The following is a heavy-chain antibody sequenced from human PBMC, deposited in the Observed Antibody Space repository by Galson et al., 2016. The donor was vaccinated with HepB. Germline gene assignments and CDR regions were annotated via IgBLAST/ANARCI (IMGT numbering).Heavy chain of an antibody. D-gene: IGHD3-3*01. CDR3: ATGDFWSGYPSVS. CDR1: GFTFENVW. J-gene: IGHJ5*02. V-gene: IGHV3-15*01. Sequence: SLRLSCAASGFTFENVWMTWVRQAPGKGLQWVARIKNRFEGGTEDYGTAVRGRFTVSRDDSAEMLYLQMNNLKSEDTAVYYCATGDFWSGYPSVSWGQGTLVVVSS. CDR2: IKNRFEGGTE.